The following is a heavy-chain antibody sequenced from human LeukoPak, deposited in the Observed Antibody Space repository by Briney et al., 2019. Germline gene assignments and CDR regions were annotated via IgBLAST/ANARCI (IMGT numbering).Heavy chain of an antibody. V-gene: IGHV3-7*03. D-gene: IGHD5-18*01. J-gene: IGHJ6*04. CDR3: AREGRGYRSLSGMDV. Sequence: GGSLRLSCAASGFTFSSYWMSWVRQAPGKGLEWVANIKQDGSEKYYVDSVKGRFTISRDNAKNSLYLQMNSLRAEDTAVYYCAREGRGYRSLSGMDVWGKGTTVTVSS. CDR2: IKQDGSEK. CDR1: GFTFSSYW.